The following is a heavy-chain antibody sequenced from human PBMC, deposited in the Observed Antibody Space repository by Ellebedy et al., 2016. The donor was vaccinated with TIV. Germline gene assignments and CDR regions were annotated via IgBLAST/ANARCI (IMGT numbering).Heavy chain of an antibody. CDR3: ARVPKRIAVAGIYFDL. V-gene: IGHV4-59*01. Sequence: MPSETLSLTCTVSGGSTSYYYWSWIRQPPGKGLEWIGYIYYSGSTNYNPSLKNRVTISVDTSKNQFSLNLSPVTAADTAVYYCARVPKRIAVAGIYFDLWGRGTLVTVSS. J-gene: IGHJ2*01. D-gene: IGHD6-19*01. CDR1: GGSTSYYY. CDR2: IYYSGST.